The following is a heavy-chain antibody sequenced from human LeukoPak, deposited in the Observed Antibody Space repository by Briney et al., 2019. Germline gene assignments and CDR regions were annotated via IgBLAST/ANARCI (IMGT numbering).Heavy chain of an antibody. Sequence: PSETLSLTCTVSGGSISSYYWRWIRQPAGKGLEWIGYIYYSGSTNYNPSLKSRVTISVDTSKNQFSLKLSSVTAADTAVYYCARGLAISPYYYYYMDVWGKGTTVTVSS. CDR2: IYYSGST. D-gene: IGHD3-3*01. CDR3: ARGLAISPYYYYYMDV. J-gene: IGHJ6*03. V-gene: IGHV4-59*01. CDR1: GGSISSYY.